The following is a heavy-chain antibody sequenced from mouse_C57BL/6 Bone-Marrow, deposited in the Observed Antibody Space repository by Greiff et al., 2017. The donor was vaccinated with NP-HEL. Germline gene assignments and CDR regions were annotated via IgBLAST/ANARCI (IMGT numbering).Heavy chain of an antibody. CDR2: IYPRSGNT. CDR3: AREGYYGSSRAWFAY. CDR1: GYTFTSYG. V-gene: IGHV1-81*01. Sequence: VQLKESGAELARPGASVKLSCKASGYTFTSYGISWVKQRTGQGLEWIGEIYPRSGNTYYNEKFKGKATLTADKSSSTAYMELRSLSSEDSAVYFCAREGYYGSSRAWFAYWGQGTLVTVSA. J-gene: IGHJ3*01. D-gene: IGHD1-1*01.